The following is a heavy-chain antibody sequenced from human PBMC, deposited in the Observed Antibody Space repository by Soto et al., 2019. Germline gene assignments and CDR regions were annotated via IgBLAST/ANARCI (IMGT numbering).Heavy chain of an antibody. CDR1: GGTFSTSA. D-gene: IGHD3-3*02. V-gene: IGHV1-69*12. CDR2: IMPIFRTP. CDR3: ARDKDRQQLGGNYYYILDV. Sequence: QVQLEQSGAEVKKPGSSVKVSCKASGGTFSTSAISWVRQAPGQGLEWMGGIMPIFRTPDYAQKFQGRVTITADESXXXAXLELSGLKSDDTAVYYCARDKDRQQLGGNYYYILDVWGQGTTVTVSS. J-gene: IGHJ6*02.